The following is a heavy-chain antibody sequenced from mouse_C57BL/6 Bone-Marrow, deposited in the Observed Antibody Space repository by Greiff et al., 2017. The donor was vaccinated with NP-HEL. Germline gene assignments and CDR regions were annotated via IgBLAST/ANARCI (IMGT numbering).Heavy chain of an antibody. V-gene: IGHV5-15*01. CDR2: ISNLAYSI. D-gene: IGHD1-1*01. J-gene: IGHJ1*03. Sequence: EVQLVESGGGLVQPGGSLKLSCAASGFTFSDYGMAWVRQAPRKGPEWVAFISNLAYSIYYADTVTGRFTISRENAKNTLYLEMSSLRSEDTAMYYCSRHTVVPYWYFDVWGTGTTVTVSS. CDR1: GFTFSDYG. CDR3: SRHTVVPYWYFDV.